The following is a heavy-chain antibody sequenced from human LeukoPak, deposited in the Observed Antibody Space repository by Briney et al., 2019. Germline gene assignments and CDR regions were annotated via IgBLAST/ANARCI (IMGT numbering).Heavy chain of an antibody. Sequence: GGSLRLSCAASGFTFSSHGMHWVRHAPGKGLVWVAHVSTDGTSTSSVDSVKGRFTISRDNAKNTLYLQMNSLRAEDTAVYYYARDSPNYSKGAIDIWGQGTMVTVSS. J-gene: IGHJ3*02. CDR2: VSTDGTST. CDR3: ARDSPNYSKGAIDI. CDR1: GFTFSSHG. D-gene: IGHD1-7*01. V-gene: IGHV3-74*01.